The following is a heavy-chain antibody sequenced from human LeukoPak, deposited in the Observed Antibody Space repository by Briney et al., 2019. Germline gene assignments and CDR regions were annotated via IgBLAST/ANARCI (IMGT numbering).Heavy chain of an antibody. V-gene: IGHV3-74*01. Sequence: SGGSLRLACAASGFTFSSYWMHWVRQAPGKGLVWVSRINSDGSDIRYADSVKGRFTISRDNAKNTLYLQMNSLRAEDTAVYYCARERRSSGWYDAFDMRGQGTMVTVSS. CDR3: ARERRSSGWYDAFDM. CDR1: GFTFSSYW. CDR2: INSDGSDI. J-gene: IGHJ3*02. D-gene: IGHD6-19*01.